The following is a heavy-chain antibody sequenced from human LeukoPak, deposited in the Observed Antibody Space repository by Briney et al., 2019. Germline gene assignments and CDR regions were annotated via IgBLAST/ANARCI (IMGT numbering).Heavy chain of an antibody. Sequence: GGSLRLSCAASGFTFSSYGMHWVRQAPGKGLEWVAVISYDGSNKYYADSVKGRFTISRDNSKNTLYLQMNSLRAEGTAVYYCAKDQPAADSGGADYFDYWGQGTLVTVSS. V-gene: IGHV3-30*18. CDR2: ISYDGSNK. D-gene: IGHD6-13*01. CDR1: GFTFSSYG. CDR3: AKDQPAADSGGADYFDY. J-gene: IGHJ4*02.